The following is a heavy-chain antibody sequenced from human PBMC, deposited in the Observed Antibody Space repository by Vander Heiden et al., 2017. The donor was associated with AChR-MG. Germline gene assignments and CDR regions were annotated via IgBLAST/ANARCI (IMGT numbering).Heavy chain of an antibody. Sequence: EVQLLESGGGLVQPGGSLRLSCAASGFTFSRYAMSWVRQAPGKGLEWVSAISGSGGSTYYADSVKGRFTISRDNSKNTLYLQMNSLRAEDTAVYYCAKTPKPSSIAARPDDYWGQGTLVTVSS. CDR2: ISGSGGST. V-gene: IGHV3-23*01. J-gene: IGHJ4*02. CDR3: AKTPKPSSIAARPDDY. CDR1: GFTFSRYA. D-gene: IGHD6-6*01.